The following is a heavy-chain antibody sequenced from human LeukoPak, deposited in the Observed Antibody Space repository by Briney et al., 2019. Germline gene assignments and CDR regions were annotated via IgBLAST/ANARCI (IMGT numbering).Heavy chain of an antibody. CDR3: ARAPHAGWFDP. CDR1: GFTFSSYW. CDR2: IKQDGSEK. Sequence: PGGSLRLSCAASGFTFSSYWMSWVRQAPGKGLEWVANIKQDGSEKYYVDSVKGRFTISRDNAKDSLYLQMNSLRAEDTAAYYCARAPHAGWFDPWGQGTLVTVTS. V-gene: IGHV3-7*01. J-gene: IGHJ5*02.